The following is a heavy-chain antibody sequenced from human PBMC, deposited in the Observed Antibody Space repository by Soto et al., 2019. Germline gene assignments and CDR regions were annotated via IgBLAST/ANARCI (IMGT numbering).Heavy chain of an antibody. Sequence: EVQLVESGGGLVKPGASLRLSCAASGFTFSNAWMSWVRQAPGKGLEWVGRIKIKTDGGTTDYAAPVNGRFTISRDDSKNTLYLQMNSLKTEDTAVYYCTTGYDILTGSTFDYWGQGTLVTVSS. D-gene: IGHD3-9*01. CDR2: IKIKTDGGTT. CDR3: TTGYDILTGSTFDY. CDR1: GFTFSNAW. J-gene: IGHJ4*02. V-gene: IGHV3-15*01.